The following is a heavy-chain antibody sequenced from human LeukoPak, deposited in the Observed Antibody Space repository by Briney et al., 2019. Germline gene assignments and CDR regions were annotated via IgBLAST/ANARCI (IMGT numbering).Heavy chain of an antibody. D-gene: IGHD6-13*01. Sequence: GGSLRLSCAASGFTFSSYEMNWVRQAPGKGLEWVSYISSSGSTIYYADSVKGRFTISRDNAKNSLYLQMNSRRAEDTAVYYCARGGVYSPPAVDYWGQGTLVTVSS. CDR1: GFTFSSYE. CDR3: ARGGVYSPPAVDY. CDR2: ISSSGSTI. V-gene: IGHV3-48*03. J-gene: IGHJ4*02.